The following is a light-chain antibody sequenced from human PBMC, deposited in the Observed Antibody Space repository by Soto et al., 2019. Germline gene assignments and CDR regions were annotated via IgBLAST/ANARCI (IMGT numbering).Light chain of an antibody. CDR2: GAS. Sequence: EVAMTQSPATLSVSPGERAILSCRTSQGVSSNLAWYQQKPGLPPRLLIYGASTRANGIPARFSGSGSGTEFTLTISSLQSEDFAVYYCQQYDNRPPFTFGHGTKVDIK. J-gene: IGKJ3*01. CDR3: QQYDNRPPFT. CDR1: QGVSSN. V-gene: IGKV3-15*01.